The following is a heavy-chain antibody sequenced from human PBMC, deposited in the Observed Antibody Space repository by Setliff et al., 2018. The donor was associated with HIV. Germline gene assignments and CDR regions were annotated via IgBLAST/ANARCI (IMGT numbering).Heavy chain of an antibody. CDR1: GGSINTY. CDR2: IKYSGNT. D-gene: IGHD3-3*01. V-gene: IGHV4-59*08. Sequence: SETLSLTCTVSGGSINTYWSWIRQPPGKGLEWIGYIKYSGNTNYNPSLKSRVTISVDTSKNQFSLKLSSVTAADTAVYYCARRTIFGVVVDYWGQGTLVTVSS. J-gene: IGHJ4*02. CDR3: ARRTIFGVVVDY.